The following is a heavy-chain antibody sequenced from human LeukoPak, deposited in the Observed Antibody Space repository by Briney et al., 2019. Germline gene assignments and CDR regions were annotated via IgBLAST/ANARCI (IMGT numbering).Heavy chain of an antibody. Sequence: GGSLRLSCVASGFTLSTYGMHWVRQAPGKGLEWVAFIRYDGSDKFYGDSVKGRFTTSRDNSKNTLYLQMSRLRVEDTAVYYCAKDLDCSGGTCHKAFDCWGQGTLVTVSS. V-gene: IGHV3-30*02. J-gene: IGHJ4*02. CDR2: IRYDGSDK. CDR3: AKDLDCSGGTCHKAFDC. D-gene: IGHD2-15*01. CDR1: GFTLSTYG.